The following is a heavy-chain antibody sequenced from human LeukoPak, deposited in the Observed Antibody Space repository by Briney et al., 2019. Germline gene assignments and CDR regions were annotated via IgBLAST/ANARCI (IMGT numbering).Heavy chain of an antibody. CDR1: GGSISSSSYY. J-gene: IGHJ3*02. Sequence: PSETLSLTCTVSGGSISSSSYYWGWIRQPPGKGLEWIGSIYYSGSTYYNPSLKSRVTISVDTSKNQFSLKLSSVTAADMAVYYCARALFWDVLRYFDWLSQYDAFDIWGQGTMVTVSS. V-gene: IGHV4-39*07. CDR2: IYYSGST. CDR3: ARALFWDVLRYFDWLSQYDAFDI. D-gene: IGHD3-9*01.